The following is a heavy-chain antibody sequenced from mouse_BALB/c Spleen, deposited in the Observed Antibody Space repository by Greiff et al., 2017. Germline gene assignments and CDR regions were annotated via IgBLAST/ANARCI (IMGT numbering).Heavy chain of an antibody. CDR1: GFTFSSYA. J-gene: IGHJ2*01. CDR2: ISSGGSYT. V-gene: IGHV5-9-3*01. D-gene: IGHD2-14*01. CDR3: ARGYDPDY. Sequence: EVKLMESGGGLVKPGGSLKLSCAASGFTFSSYAMSWVRQTPEKRLEWVATISSGGSYTYYPDSVKGRFTISRDNAKNTLYLQMSSLRSEDTAMYYCARGYDPDYWGQGTTLTVSS.